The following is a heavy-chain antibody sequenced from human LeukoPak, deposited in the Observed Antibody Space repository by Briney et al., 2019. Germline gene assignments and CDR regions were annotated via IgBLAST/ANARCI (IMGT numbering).Heavy chain of an antibody. D-gene: IGHD3-10*01. J-gene: IGHJ4*02. CDR1: GFSFSSYW. CDR3: ARVITMVRGVIREFDY. V-gene: IGHV3-7*04. Sequence: PGGSLRLSCAASGFSFSSYWMSWVRQAPGKGLEWVANIKQDGSEKYYVDSVKGRYTISRDNAKNSLYLQMNRLRAEDTAVYYCARVITMVRGVIREFDYCGQGTLVTVSS. CDR2: IKQDGSEK.